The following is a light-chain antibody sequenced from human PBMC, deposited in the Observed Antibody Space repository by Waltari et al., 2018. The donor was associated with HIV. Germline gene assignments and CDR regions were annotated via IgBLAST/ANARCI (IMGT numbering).Light chain of an antibody. CDR3: AGWDDSLNGRV. V-gene: IGLV1-44*01. CDR1: SSNIGSNP. CDR2: SKD. J-gene: IGLJ3*02. Sequence: QSVLTPPPSAPGPPGRTVTTSCSGSSSNIGSNPVKWYQQVTGPTPKLLIYSKDHRPAGVPDRFSGSRSGTSASLAITDLQSEDEADYYCAGWDDSLNGRVFGGGTKLTVL.